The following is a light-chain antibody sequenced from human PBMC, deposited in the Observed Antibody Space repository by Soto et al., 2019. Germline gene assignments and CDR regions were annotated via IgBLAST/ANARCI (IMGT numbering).Light chain of an antibody. CDR3: YTSYSAPPRT. CDR2: AAT. CDR1: QGINSN. V-gene: IGKV1-39*01. J-gene: IGKJ2*01. Sequence: DIQMTQSPSSLSASVGDRVTITCRASQGINSNLNWYQQKPGKAPKLLIYAATSLQSGVPSRFSGSGSGTDFTLTINKLQAEDFATYYCYTSYSAPPRTFGQGNKLQIK.